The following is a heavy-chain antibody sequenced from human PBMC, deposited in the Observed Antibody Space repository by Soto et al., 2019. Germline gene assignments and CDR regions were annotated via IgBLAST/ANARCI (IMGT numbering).Heavy chain of an antibody. CDR3: ARVKGYYDSSGYSRHIDY. D-gene: IGHD3-22*01. Sequence: SETLSLTCTVSGDSISSYYWSWIRQPPGKGLEWIGYIYYSGTTNYNSPLKSRVTISVDTSKNQFSLKLSSVTAADTAVYYCARVKGYYDSSGYSRHIDYWGQGTLVTVSS. V-gene: IGHV4-59*01. J-gene: IGHJ4*02. CDR2: IYYSGTT. CDR1: GDSISSYY.